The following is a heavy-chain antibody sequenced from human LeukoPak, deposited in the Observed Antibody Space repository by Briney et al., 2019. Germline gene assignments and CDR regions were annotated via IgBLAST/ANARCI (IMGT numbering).Heavy chain of an antibody. CDR1: GGSISSSNW. D-gene: IGHD6-13*01. CDR3: ARCAGYSSSWSHYFDY. CDR2: IYHSGNT. V-gene: IGHV4-4*02. Sequence: SGTLSLTCAVSGGSISSSNWWSWVRQPPGKGLEWIGEIYHSGNTNYNPSLESRVTISVDKSKNQFSLKLSSVTAADTAVYYCARCAGYSSSWSHYFDYWGQGTLVTVSS. J-gene: IGHJ4*02.